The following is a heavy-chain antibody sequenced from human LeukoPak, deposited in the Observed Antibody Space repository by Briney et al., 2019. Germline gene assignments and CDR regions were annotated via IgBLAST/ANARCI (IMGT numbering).Heavy chain of an antibody. CDR3: AREESWIGYYYYGMDV. D-gene: IGHD1-1*01. Sequence: ASVKVSCTASGYTFTSYGITWVRQAPGQGLEWVGWISAYNGKTNYTGKLQGRVTMTTDTSTNTAYMELRSLRSDDTAVYYCAREESWIGYYYYGMDVWGKGTKVTVSS. V-gene: IGHV1-18*04. J-gene: IGHJ6*01. CDR1: GYTFTSYG. CDR2: ISAYNGKT.